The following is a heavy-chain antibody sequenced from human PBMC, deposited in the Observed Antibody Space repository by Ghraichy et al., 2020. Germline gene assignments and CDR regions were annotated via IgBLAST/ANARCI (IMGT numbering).Heavy chain of an antibody. CDR3: ARVDTAMVYAFDI. CDR1: GYTFTGYY. Sequence: ASVKVSCKASGYTFTGYYMHWVRQAPGQGLEWMGRINPNSGGTNYAQKFQGRVTMTRDTSISTAYMELSRLRSDDTAVYYCARVDTAMVYAFDIWGQGTMVTVSS. J-gene: IGHJ3*02. D-gene: IGHD5-18*01. CDR2: INPNSGGT. V-gene: IGHV1-2*06.